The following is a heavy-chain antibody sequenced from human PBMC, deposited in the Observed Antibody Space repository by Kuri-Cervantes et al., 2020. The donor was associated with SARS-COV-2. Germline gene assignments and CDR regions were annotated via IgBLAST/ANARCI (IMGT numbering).Heavy chain of an antibody. J-gene: IGHJ5*02. CDR2: IYHSGST. CDR3: ARVRDIVLMVYAIRGWFDP. D-gene: IGHD2-8*01. Sequence: SQTLSLTCAVSGGSISSGGYSWSWTRQPPGKGLEWIGYIYHSGSTYYNPSLKSRVTISVDRSKNQFSLKLSSVTAADTAVYYCARVRDIVLMVYAIRGWFDPWGQGTLVTVSS. V-gene: IGHV4-30-2*01. CDR1: GGSISSGGYS.